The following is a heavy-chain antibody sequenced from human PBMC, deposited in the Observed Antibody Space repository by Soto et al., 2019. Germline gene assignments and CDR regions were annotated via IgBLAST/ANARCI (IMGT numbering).Heavy chain of an antibody. V-gene: IGHV3-74*03. CDR1: GFTFSRFW. CDR3: VRGSGGPEV. D-gene: IGHD2-15*01. J-gene: IGHJ6*04. CDR2: IKNEGSDT. Sequence: EVQLVESGGGLVQPGGSLRVSCAASGFTFSRFWMHWVRQAPGKGLVWVSRIKNEGSDTKYADFVKGRFTISRDNAKNSLYLLMNRLRAEDTAVYYCVRGSGGPEVWANGTTVTVSS.